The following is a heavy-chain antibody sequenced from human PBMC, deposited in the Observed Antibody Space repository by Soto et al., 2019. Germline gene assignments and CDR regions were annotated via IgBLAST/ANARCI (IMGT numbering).Heavy chain of an antibody. Sequence: QVQLQQSGPGLVKPSQTLSLTCAISVDSVSSNSAAWNWIRQSPSRGLEWLGRTYYRSKWHNDFAVSVQSRITIKPDTSKTQFSLQLNSVTPEDTAVYYCAGQHQWLDSWGQGTLVTVSS. D-gene: IGHD6-19*01. CDR2: TYYRSKWHN. V-gene: IGHV6-1*01. J-gene: IGHJ4*02. CDR1: VDSVSSNSAA. CDR3: AGQHQWLDS.